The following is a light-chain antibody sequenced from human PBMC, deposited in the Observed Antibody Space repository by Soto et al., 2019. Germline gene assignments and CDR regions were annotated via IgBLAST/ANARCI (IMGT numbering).Light chain of an antibody. Sequence: EIVLTQSPVTLSLSPGERATLSCRASQSVSSYLAWYQQRPGQAPRLLIYDASNRATGIPAKFSGSGSGTDFTLTISRLEPEDFAVFYCQHYDSLPITFGQGTRLEIK. V-gene: IGKV3-11*01. CDR2: DAS. J-gene: IGKJ5*01. CDR1: QSVSSY. CDR3: QHYDSLPIT.